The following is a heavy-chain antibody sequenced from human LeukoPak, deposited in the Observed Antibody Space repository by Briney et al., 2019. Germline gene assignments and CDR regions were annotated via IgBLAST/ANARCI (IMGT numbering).Heavy chain of an antibody. J-gene: IGHJ4*02. CDR1: GFTFSSYG. Sequence: GGSLRLSCAASGFTFSSYGMYWVRQAPGKGLEWVTVISNDGSSQSYADSVKGRFTISRDNSKNTLYLQMNSLRAEDTAVYYCAKRGGGYSSGWYGDSWGQGTLVTVSS. CDR2: ISNDGSSQ. CDR3: AKRGGGYSSGWYGDS. D-gene: IGHD6-19*01. V-gene: IGHV3-30*18.